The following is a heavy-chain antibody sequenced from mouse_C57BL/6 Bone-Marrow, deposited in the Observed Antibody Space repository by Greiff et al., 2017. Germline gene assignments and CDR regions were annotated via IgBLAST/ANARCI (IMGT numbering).Heavy chain of an antibody. CDR2: IDPEIGDT. D-gene: IGHD2-3*01. CDR3: SSFDGNYFDF. CDR1: GFNIKDDY. V-gene: IGHV14-4*01. Sequence: VQLQQSGAELVRPGASVKLSCTASGFNIKDDYIHWVKQSPEQGLERLGWIDPEIGDTEYASKFQGKATITSDTSSKTAYLQLSSLTSEDTAVYYCSSFDGNYFDFWGQGTPLTVAS. J-gene: IGHJ2*01.